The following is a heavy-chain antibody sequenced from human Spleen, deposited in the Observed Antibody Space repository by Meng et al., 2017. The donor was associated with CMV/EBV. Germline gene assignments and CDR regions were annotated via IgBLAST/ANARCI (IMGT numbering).Heavy chain of an antibody. V-gene: IGHV4-34*01. CDR2: INHSGST. CDR3: AREVQADGFDI. CDR1: GGSFSGYY. J-gene: IGHJ3*02. D-gene: IGHD1-1*01. Sequence: SETLSLTCAVYGGSFSGYYWNWIRQPPGKGLEWIGEINHSGSTNYNPSLKSRVTISVDTSKNQFSLTLSSVTAADTAMYYCAREVQADGFDIWGQGTMVTVSS.